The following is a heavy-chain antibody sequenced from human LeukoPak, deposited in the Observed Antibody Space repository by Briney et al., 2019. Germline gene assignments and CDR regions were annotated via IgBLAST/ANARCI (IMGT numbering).Heavy chain of an antibody. CDR3: AREGITAGVNLDY. CDR1: GFTFSSYW. J-gene: IGHJ4*02. Sequence: GGSLRLSCAASGFTFSSYWMHWVRQAPGKGLVWVSNINSGRSIRNYADSVKGRFTISRDNARNTLYLQMNSLRAEDTVVYYCAREGITAGVNLDYWGQGTLVTVSS. D-gene: IGHD1-14*01. V-gene: IGHV3-74*01. CDR2: INSGRSIR.